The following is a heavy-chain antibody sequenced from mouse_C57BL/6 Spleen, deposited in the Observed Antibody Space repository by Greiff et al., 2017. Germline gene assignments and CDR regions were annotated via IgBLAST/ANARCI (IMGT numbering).Heavy chain of an antibody. V-gene: IGHV1-82*01. J-gene: IGHJ3*01. CDR3: AANYGSSLWFAY. Sequence: LEASGPELVKPGASVKISCKASGYAFSSSWMNWVKQRPGKGLEWIGRIYPGDGDTNYNGKFKGKATLTADKSSSTAYMQLSSLTSEDSAVYFCAANYGSSLWFAYWGQGTLVTVSA. CDR2: IYPGDGDT. CDR1: GYAFSSSW. D-gene: IGHD1-1*01.